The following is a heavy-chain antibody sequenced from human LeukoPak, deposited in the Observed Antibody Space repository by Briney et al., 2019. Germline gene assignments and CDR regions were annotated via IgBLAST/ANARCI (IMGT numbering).Heavy chain of an antibody. D-gene: IGHD1-26*01. V-gene: IGHV4-59*08. Sequence: SETLSLTCTVSGGSISSYYWSWIRQPPGKGLEWIGYIYYSGSTNYNPSLKSRVTISVDTSKNQFSLKLSSVTAADTAVYYCARGGTSGSYLAYWGQGTLVTVSS. CDR2: IYYSGST. CDR3: ARGGTSGSYLAY. J-gene: IGHJ4*02. CDR1: GGSISSYY.